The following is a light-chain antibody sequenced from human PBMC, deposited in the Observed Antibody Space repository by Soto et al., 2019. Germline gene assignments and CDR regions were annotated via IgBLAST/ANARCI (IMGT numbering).Light chain of an antibody. J-gene: IGKJ1*01. CDR1: QRISTY. CDR2: AAS. V-gene: IGKV1-39*01. CDR3: QQTYSTPPT. Sequence: DIQMTQSPSSLSASVGDRVPIPCRASQRISTYLTWYQQKAGLAPKLLIYAASSLQSGVPSRFSGSGSGTDFTLTITSLQPDDFATYYCQQTYSTPPTFGQGTKVDIK.